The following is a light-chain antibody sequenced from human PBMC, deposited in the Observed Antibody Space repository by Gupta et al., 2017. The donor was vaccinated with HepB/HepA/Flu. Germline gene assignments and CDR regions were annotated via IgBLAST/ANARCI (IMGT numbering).Light chain of an antibody. CDR2: ATS. CDR3: QQYYGSPST. CDR1: QGISSY. Sequence: IRMTQSPSSFSASTGDRVTITCRASQGISSYLAWYQQKPGKAPKLLICATSTLQSGVPSRFSGSGSGTDFTLTISCLQSEDFATYYCQQYYGSPSTFGQGTKVEVK. J-gene: IGKJ1*01. V-gene: IGKV1-8*01.